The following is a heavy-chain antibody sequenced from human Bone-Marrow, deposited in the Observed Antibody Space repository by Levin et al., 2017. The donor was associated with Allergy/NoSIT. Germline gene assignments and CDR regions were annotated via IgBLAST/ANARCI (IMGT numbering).Heavy chain of an antibody. CDR3: ARRTQNYYDSSGFWSSAFDI. J-gene: IGHJ3*02. CDR2: ISYDGSNK. V-gene: IGHV3-30-3*01. Sequence: PGGSLRLSCAASGFTFSSYAMHWVRQAPGKGLEWVAVISYDGSNKYYADSVKGRFTISRDNSKNTLYLQMNSLRAEDTAVYYCARRTQNYYDSSGFWSSAFDIWGQGTMVTVSS. CDR1: GFTFSSYA. D-gene: IGHD3-22*01.